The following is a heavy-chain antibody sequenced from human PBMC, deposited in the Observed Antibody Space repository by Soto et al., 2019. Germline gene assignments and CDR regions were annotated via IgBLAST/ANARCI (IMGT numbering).Heavy chain of an antibody. D-gene: IGHD6-25*01. V-gene: IGHV3-30-3*01. J-gene: IGHJ3*02. CDR2: ISYDGSNK. Sequence: GGSLRLSCAASGFTFSSYAMHWVRQAPGKGLEWVAVISYDGSNKYYADSVKGRFTISRDNSKNTLYLQMNSLRAEDTAVYYCARDRMAAGNALDIWGQGTMVTVSS. CDR3: ARDRMAAGNALDI. CDR1: GFTFSSYA.